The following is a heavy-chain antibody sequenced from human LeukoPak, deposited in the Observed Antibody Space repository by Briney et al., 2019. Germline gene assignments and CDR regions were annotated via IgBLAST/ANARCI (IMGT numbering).Heavy chain of an antibody. CDR1: GFTFSSYA. D-gene: IGHD2-8*01. V-gene: IGHV3-23*01. CDR3: AKDRTSHRGIAEYFHH. Sequence: PGGSLRLSCAASGFTFSSYALSWVRQAPGKGLEWVSSISGSGGSTFYADSVKGRSTISRDNSKNTLHLQLNSLRAEDTALYYCAKDRTSHRGIAEYFHHWGQGTLVTVSS. J-gene: IGHJ1*01. CDR2: ISGSGGST.